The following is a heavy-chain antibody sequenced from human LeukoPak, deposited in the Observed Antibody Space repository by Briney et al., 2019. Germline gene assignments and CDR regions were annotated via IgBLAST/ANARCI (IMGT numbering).Heavy chain of an antibody. CDR3: ARDPPSVAAVGYSMDV. D-gene: IGHD6-13*01. Sequence: GRSLRLSCAASGFIDNTFALHWVRQAPGKGLEWVAIISFDGRNKYYADSVKGRFTLSRDNSKNTMYLLMTDLRTEDTAVYYCARDPPSVAAVGYSMDVWGRGTTVTVSS. V-gene: IGHV3-30*04. J-gene: IGHJ6*02. CDR1: GFIDNTFA. CDR2: ISFDGRNK.